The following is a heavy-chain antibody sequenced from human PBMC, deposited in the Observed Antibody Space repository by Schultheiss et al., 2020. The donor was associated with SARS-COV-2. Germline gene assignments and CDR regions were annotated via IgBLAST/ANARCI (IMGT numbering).Heavy chain of an antibody. Sequence: GESLKISCAVSGFTVSDDYISWVRQAPGKGLEWVGRIKSKTDGGTTDYAAPVKGRFTISRDDSKNTLYLQMNSLKTEDTAVYYCTTDNGGSSWVYWGQGTLVTVSS. V-gene: IGHV3-15*01. J-gene: IGHJ4*02. D-gene: IGHD6-13*01. CDR3: TTDNGGSSWVY. CDR1: GFTVSDDY. CDR2: IKSKTDGGTT.